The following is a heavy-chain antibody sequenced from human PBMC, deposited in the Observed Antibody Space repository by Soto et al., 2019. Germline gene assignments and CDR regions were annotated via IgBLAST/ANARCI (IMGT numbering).Heavy chain of an antibody. CDR3: ARDRGSSWAH. CDR1: GFTFSSYS. J-gene: IGHJ4*02. D-gene: IGHD6-13*01. CDR2: ISSSSSYI. Sequence: EVQLVESGGGLVKPGGSLRRSCAASGFTFSSYSMNWVRQAPGKGLEWVSSISSSSSYIYYADSVKGRFTISRDNAKNSLYLQMNSLRAEDTAVYYCARDRGSSWAHWGQGTLVTVSS. V-gene: IGHV3-21*01.